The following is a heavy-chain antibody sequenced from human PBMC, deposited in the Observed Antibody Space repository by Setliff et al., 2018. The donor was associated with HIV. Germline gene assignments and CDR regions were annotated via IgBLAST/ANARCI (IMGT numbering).Heavy chain of an antibody. Sequence: PSETLSLTCNVSGGSISSNNYYWGWIRQPPGKGLEWIGSIYNSGSSYYNPSLKSRVTISVDTSKNQFSLKLSFVTAADTAVYYCAIGWFGGYYFEYWGQGTLVTVSS. CDR3: AIGWFGGYYFEY. V-gene: IGHV4-39*07. CDR1: GGSISSNNYY. CDR2: IYNSGSS. D-gene: IGHD3-10*01. J-gene: IGHJ4*02.